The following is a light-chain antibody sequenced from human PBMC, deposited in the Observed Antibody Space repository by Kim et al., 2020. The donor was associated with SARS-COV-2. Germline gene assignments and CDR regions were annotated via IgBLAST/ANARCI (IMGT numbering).Light chain of an antibody. CDR1: SSNIGSNY. CDR3: AAWDDSLSGVV. V-gene: IGLV1-47*01. J-gene: IGLJ2*01. CDR2: RNN. Sequence: GEGVNISCSGSSSNIGSNYVYWYQQLPGTAPKLLIYRNNQRPSGVPDRFSGSKSGTSASLAISGLRSEDEADYYCAAWDDSLSGVVFGGGTQLTVL.